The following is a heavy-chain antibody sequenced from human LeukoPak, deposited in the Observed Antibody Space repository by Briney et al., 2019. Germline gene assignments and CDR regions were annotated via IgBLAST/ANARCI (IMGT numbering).Heavy chain of an antibody. CDR2: INHSGST. CDR1: GGSFSGYY. J-gene: IGHJ4*02. CDR3: AVGGLSTPYYFDY. V-gene: IGHV4-34*01. Sequence: SETLSLTCAVYGGSFSGYYWSWIRQPPGKGLEWIGEINHSGSTNYNPSLKSRVTISVDTSKNQFSLKLSSVTAADTAVYYCAVGGLSTPYYFDYWGQGTLVTVSS. D-gene: IGHD3-16*01.